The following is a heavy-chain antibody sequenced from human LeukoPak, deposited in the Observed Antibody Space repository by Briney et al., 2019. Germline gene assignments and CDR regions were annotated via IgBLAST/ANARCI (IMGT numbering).Heavy chain of an antibody. CDR2: IYTSGST. CDR3: ARLTTVVTPNAFDI. J-gene: IGHJ3*02. V-gene: IGHV4-4*07. CDR1: SASISSYY. D-gene: IGHD4-23*01. Sequence: SETLSLTCTVSSASISSYYWSWIRQPPGKGLEWIGRIYTSGSTNYNPSLKSRVTMSVDTSKNQFSLKLTSVTAADTAVYYCARLTTVVTPNAFDIWGQGTMVTVSS.